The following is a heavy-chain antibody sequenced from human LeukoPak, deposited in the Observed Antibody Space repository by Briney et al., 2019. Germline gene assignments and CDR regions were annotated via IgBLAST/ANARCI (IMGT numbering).Heavy chain of an antibody. CDR3: GRGHWGLDY. CDR1: GFTFSSYA. CDR2: ISNCGSPI. D-gene: IGHD7-27*01. V-gene: IGHV3-48*04. J-gene: IGHJ4*02. Sequence: GGSLRLSCAASGFTFSSYAMRWVRQAPGKGLEWVSYISNCGSPIYYAALVKGRFTTSRDNSKRSLYLQMTSLRVEDTAVYYCGRGHWGLDYWGQRALVTVSS.